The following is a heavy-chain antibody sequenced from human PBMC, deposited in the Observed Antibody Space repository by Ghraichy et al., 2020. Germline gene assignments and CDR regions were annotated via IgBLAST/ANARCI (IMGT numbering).Heavy chain of an antibody. CDR3: ARSNGHSYGYLPFDY. V-gene: IGHV3-21*01. CDR2: ISSSSYI. D-gene: IGHD5-18*01. CDR1: GFTFSSYS. Sequence: GGSLRLSCAASGFTFSSYSMNWVRQAPGKGLEWVSSISSSSYIYYADSVKGRFTISRDNAKNSLYLQMNSLRAEDTAVYYCARSNGHSYGYLPFDYWGQGTLVTVSS. J-gene: IGHJ4*02.